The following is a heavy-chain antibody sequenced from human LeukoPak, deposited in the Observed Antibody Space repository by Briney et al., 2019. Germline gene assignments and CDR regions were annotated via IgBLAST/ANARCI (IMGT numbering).Heavy chain of an antibody. CDR2: ISGSGGST. CDR3: AKTRDYYDNSGYYYYFDY. Sequence: QPGGSLRPSCAASGFTFSIYAMSWVRQAPGKGLEWVSSISGSGGSTYYADSVKGRFTISRDNSKNTLYLQMNSLRAEDTAVYFCAKTRDYYDNSGYYYYFDYWGQGTLVTVSS. CDR1: GFTFSIYA. D-gene: IGHD3-22*01. J-gene: IGHJ4*02. V-gene: IGHV3-23*01.